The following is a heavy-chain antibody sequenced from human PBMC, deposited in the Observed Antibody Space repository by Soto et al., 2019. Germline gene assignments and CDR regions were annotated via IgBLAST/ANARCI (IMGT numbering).Heavy chain of an antibody. CDR2: ISYDGSNK. CDR1: GFTFSSYG. V-gene: IGHV3-30*18. Sequence: QVQLVESGGGVVQPGRSLRLSCAASGFTFSSYGMHWVRQAPGKGLEWVAVISYDGSNKYYADSVKGRFTISRDNSKNTLYLQMNSLRAEDTAVYYCAKGESGSSDLRDYYGMDVWGQGTTVTVSS. D-gene: IGHD1-26*01. J-gene: IGHJ6*02. CDR3: AKGESGSSDLRDYYGMDV.